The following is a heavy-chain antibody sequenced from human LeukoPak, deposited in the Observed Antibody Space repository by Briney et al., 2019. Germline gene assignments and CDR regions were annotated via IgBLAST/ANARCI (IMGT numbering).Heavy chain of an antibody. CDR1: GFTFSSYS. J-gene: IGHJ6*04. Sequence: PGGSLRLSCAASGFTFSSYSMNWVRQAPGKGLEWVSSISSSSSYIYYADSVKGRFTISRDNAKNSLYLQMNSLRAEDTAVYYCASEALYGSGSGGDVWGKGTTVTVSS. D-gene: IGHD3-10*01. CDR2: ISSSSSYI. CDR3: ASEALYGSGSGGDV. V-gene: IGHV3-21*01.